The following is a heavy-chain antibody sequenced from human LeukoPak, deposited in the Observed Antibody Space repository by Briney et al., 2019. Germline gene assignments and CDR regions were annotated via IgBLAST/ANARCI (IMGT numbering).Heavy chain of an antibody. D-gene: IGHD6-6*01. Sequence: GGSLRLSCAASGFTFSSYWMTWVRQAPGKGLEWVANIKLDGSEKYYEDSVKGRFTISRDNAKNSLYLQMNSLRAEDTAVYYCARVSSTSYYFDYWGQGTLVTVSS. CDR1: GFTFSSYW. CDR2: IKLDGSEK. V-gene: IGHV3-7*04. CDR3: ARVSSTSYYFDY. J-gene: IGHJ4*02.